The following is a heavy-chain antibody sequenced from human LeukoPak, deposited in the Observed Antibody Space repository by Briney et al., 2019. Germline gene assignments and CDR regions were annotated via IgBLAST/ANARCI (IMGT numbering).Heavy chain of an antibody. CDR3: ARGRGLTIFGVISWFDP. Sequence: GGSLRLSCAASGFTFSSYWMRWVRQAPGKGLEWVANIKQDGSEKYYVDSVKGRFTISRDNAKNSLYLLMNSLRAEDTAVYYCARGRGLTIFGVISWFDPWGQGTLVTVSS. J-gene: IGHJ5*02. CDR2: IKQDGSEK. CDR1: GFTFSSYW. D-gene: IGHD3-3*01. V-gene: IGHV3-7*01.